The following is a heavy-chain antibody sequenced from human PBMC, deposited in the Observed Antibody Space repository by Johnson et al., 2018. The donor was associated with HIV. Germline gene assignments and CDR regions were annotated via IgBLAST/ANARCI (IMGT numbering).Heavy chain of an antibody. CDR2: IYSGGST. D-gene: IGHD4-17*01. CDR3: AREGTVSYGGAFDS. V-gene: IGHV3-53*01. J-gene: IGHJ3*02. CDR1: GFTVSSNY. Sequence: VQLVESGGGLIQPGGSLRLSCAASGFTVSSNYMSWVRQAPGKGLEWVSVIYSGGSTYYAVSVTGRFTISRDNSKNTLYLQMNSLRAEDTAVYYCAREGTVSYGGAFDSWGKGTMVTVSS.